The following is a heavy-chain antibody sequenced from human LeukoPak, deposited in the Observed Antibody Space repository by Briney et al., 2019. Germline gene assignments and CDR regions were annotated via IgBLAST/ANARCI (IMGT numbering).Heavy chain of an antibody. CDR3: ARGSSGYYCDHFQT. CDR2: IKQDGIEK. D-gene: IGHD3-22*01. J-gene: IGHJ1*01. CDR1: GFTFSNYW. Sequence: GGSLRLSCAASGFTFSNYWMTWIRQAPGKGLEWVANIKQDGIEKYYVDSVEGRFTFSRDNTKPSLFLQMHSLSAEEPAVYYCARGSSGYYCDHFQTWGQGSLVTVSS. V-gene: IGHV3-7*01.